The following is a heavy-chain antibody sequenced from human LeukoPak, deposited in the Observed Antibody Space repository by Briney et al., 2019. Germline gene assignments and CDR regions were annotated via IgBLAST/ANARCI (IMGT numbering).Heavy chain of an antibody. V-gene: IGHV3-20*04. J-gene: IGHJ5*02. D-gene: IGHD2-15*01. Sequence: GGSLSLSCAASGFNFDDYGMSWVRQTPGKGLEWVSGINWNGGSIGYADSVKGRFTISRDNAKNSLYLQMNSLRAEDTAVYYCASGYCSGGSCYPGPYWFDPWGQGTLVTVSS. CDR1: GFNFDDYG. CDR2: INWNGGSI. CDR3: ASGYCSGGSCYPGPYWFDP.